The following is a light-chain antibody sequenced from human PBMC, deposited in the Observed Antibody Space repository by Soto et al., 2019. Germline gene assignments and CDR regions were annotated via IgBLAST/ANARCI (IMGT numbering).Light chain of an antibody. CDR1: SSDVGRYNY. J-gene: IGLJ1*01. Sequence: QSALTQPPSASGSPGQSVTISCTGTSSDVGRYNYVSWYQQHPGKAPKLMVYEVSKRPSGVPDRFSGSKSANTASLTVSGLQAEDEGDCYCCSYAGSYTFVFGTGTKVTVL. CDR3: CSYAGSYTFV. V-gene: IGLV2-8*01. CDR2: EVS.